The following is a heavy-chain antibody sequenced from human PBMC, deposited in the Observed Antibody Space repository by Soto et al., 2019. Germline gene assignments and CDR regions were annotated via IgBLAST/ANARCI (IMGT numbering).Heavy chain of an antibody. CDR2: IIPIFGTA. Sequence: SVKVSCKASGGTFSSYAISWFRQAPGQGLEWMGGIIPIFGTANYAQKFQGRVTITADKSTSTAYMEMRSLRSEDTAVYYCARDYEYTFEYWGQGTMVTVSS. CDR3: ARDYEYTFEY. D-gene: IGHD3-3*01. J-gene: IGHJ4*02. V-gene: IGHV1-69*06. CDR1: GGTFSSYA.